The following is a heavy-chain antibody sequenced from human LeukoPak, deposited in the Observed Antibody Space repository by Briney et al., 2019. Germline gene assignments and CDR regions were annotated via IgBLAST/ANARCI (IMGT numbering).Heavy chain of an antibody. V-gene: IGHV3-74*03. CDR2: ISPDGSTT. J-gene: IGHJ4*02. D-gene: IGHD4-23*01. CDR3: ARGVRGKRDY. Sequence: GGSLRLSCAASGFTFSRYWMHWVRQAPGKGLMWVSRISPDGSTTLYADSVKGRFTISRDNAKNTLYLQMNSLRAEDTAVYFCARGVRGKRDYWGQGTLVTDSS. CDR1: GFTFSRYW.